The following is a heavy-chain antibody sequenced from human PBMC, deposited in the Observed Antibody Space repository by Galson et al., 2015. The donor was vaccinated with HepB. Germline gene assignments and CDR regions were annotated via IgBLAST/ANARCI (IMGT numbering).Heavy chain of an antibody. D-gene: IGHD1-26*01. Sequence: SVKVSCKASGYTLTNYAMNWVRQAPGQGLEWMGWINTNTGNPTYAQGFTGRFVFSLDTSVSTAYLQISSLKAEDTAVYYCARRMRGSYYLSYAFDIWGQGTMVTVSS. V-gene: IGHV7-4-1*02. CDR2: INTNTGNP. CDR1: GYTLTNYA. CDR3: ARRMRGSYYLSYAFDI. J-gene: IGHJ3*02.